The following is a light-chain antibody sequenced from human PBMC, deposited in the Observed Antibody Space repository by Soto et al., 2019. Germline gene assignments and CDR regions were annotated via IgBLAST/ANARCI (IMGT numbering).Light chain of an antibody. CDR2: AAS. CDR1: QGISSY. CDR3: QQYYSYPLVT. J-gene: IGKJ3*01. V-gene: IGKV1-8*01. Sequence: AIRMTQSPSSLSASTGDRVTITCRASQGISSYLAWYQQKPGKAPKLLIYAASTLQSGVPSRFSGSGSGTDFPLTISCLQSEDFATYCCQQYYSYPLVTFGPGTKVDIK.